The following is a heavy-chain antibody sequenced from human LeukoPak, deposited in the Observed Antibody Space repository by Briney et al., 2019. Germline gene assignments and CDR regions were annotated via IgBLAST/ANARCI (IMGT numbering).Heavy chain of an antibody. CDR2: IYYSGST. D-gene: IGHD3-22*01. Sequence: SETLSLTCAVYGGSFSGYYWSWIRQPPGKGLEWIGYIYYSGSTNYNPSLKSRVTISVDTSKNQFSLKLSSVTAADTAVYYCAREYPNYYDSSGYYSDAFDIWGQGTMVTVSS. V-gene: IGHV4-59*01. CDR3: AREYPNYYDSSGYYSDAFDI. CDR1: GGSFSGYY. J-gene: IGHJ3*02.